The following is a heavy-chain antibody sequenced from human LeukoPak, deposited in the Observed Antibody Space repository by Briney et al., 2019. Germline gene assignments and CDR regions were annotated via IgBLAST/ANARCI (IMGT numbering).Heavy chain of an antibody. CDR2: IIPIFGTA. V-gene: IGHV1-69*13. D-gene: IGHD3-22*01. CDR3: ASGDHYYDSSGYRFDY. Sequence: SVKVSCKASGGTFSSYAISWVRQAPGRGLEWMGGIIPIFGTANYAQKFQGRVTITADESTSTAYMELSSLRSEDTAVYYCASGDHYYDSSGYRFDYWGQGTLVTVSS. CDR1: GGTFSSYA. J-gene: IGHJ4*02.